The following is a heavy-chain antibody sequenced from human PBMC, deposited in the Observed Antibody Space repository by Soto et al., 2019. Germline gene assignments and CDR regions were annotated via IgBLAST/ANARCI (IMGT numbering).Heavy chain of an antibody. J-gene: IGHJ4*02. D-gene: IGHD3-3*01. Sequence: EVQLLESGGGLVQPGGSLRLSCAASGFTFSSYAMSWVRQAPGKGLEWVSAISGSGGSTYYADSVKGRFTISRDNSTNTLYLQMTILRAEDTSVYYCEKGRGVVITDYWGQGTLVTVSS. CDR2: ISGSGGST. CDR1: GFTFSSYA. V-gene: IGHV3-23*01. CDR3: EKGRGVVITDY.